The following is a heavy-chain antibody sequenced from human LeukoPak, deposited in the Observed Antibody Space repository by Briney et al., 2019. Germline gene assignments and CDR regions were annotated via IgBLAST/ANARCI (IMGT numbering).Heavy chain of an antibody. CDR3: AREGLRYFDRQYGRAAPNWFDP. V-gene: IGHV1-69*01. CDR2: IIPIFGTA. CDR1: GGTFTSYA. D-gene: IGHD3-9*01. Sequence: SVKVSCKASGGTFTSYAISWVRQAHGQGLEWMGGIIPIFGTANYAQKFQGRVTITADESTSTAYMELSSLRSEDTAVYYCAREGLRYFDRQYGRAAPNWFDPWGQGTLVTVSS. J-gene: IGHJ5*02.